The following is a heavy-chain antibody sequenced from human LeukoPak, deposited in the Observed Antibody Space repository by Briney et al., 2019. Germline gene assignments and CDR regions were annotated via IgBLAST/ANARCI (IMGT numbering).Heavy chain of an antibody. J-gene: IGHJ6*03. V-gene: IGHV1-8*02. D-gene: IGHD6-13*01. CDR1: GYTFTIYD. CDR2: MDPNSGNS. Sequence: ASVKVSCKASGYTFTIYDINWVRQATGQGLEGMGWMDPNSGNSGYAQKFQGRVTMTRNTSISTAYMELSSLRSEDTAVYYCARSIAATGTYYYYYYMDIWGKGTTVTISS. CDR3: ARSIAATGTYYYYYYMDI.